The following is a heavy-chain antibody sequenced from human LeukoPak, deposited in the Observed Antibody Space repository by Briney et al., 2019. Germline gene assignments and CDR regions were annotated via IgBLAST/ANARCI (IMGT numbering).Heavy chain of an antibody. V-gene: IGHV4-39*01. CDR1: GGSISSSSYY. CDR3: ARFAAGWNESYSDY. Sequence: SETLSLTCTVSGGSISSSSYYWGWIRQPPGKGLEWIGSIYYSGSTYYNPSLKSRVTISVDTSKNQFSLKLSSVTAADTAVYYCARFAAGWNESYSDYVGQGTLVAVSS. J-gene: IGHJ4*02. D-gene: IGHD1-1*01. CDR2: IYYSGST.